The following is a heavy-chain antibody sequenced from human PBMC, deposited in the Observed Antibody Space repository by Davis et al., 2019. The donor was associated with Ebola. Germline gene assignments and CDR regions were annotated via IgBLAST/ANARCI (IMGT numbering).Heavy chain of an antibody. CDR2: ITPFNGNT. V-gene: IGHV1-45*02. CDR1: GYTFTYRY. CDR3: ASSQGVAAAGTRKGGYYGMDV. J-gene: IGHJ6*04. Sequence: SVKVSCKASGYTFTYRYLHWVRQAPGQALEWMGWITPFNGNTNYAQKFQDRVTITRDRSMSTAYMELSSLRSEDTAMYYCASSQGVAAAGTRKGGYYGMDVWGKGTTVTVSS. D-gene: IGHD6-13*01.